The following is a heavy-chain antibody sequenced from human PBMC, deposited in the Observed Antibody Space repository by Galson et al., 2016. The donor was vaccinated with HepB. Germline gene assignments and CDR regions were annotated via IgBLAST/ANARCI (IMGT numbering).Heavy chain of an antibody. CDR2: TRNRAESYTA. CDR1: GFTFSDHY. CDR3: ASHAGIAAAGRVFDY. J-gene: IGHJ4*02. V-gene: IGHV3-72*01. D-gene: IGHD6-13*01. Sequence: SLRLSCAASGFTFSDHYMGWVRQAPGKGLEWVGRTRNRAESYTAEYAASVKGRFNISRDDSKNSLYLQMNRLKIEATAVYYCASHAGIAAAGRVFDYWGQGTLVTVSS.